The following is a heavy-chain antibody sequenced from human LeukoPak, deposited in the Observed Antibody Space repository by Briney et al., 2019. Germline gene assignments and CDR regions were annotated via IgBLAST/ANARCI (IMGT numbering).Heavy chain of an antibody. Sequence: SGGSLRLSCAASGLTFSSYTMNWVRQAPGEGLEWVSSISSSSSYIYYADSVKGRFTISRDNAKNSLYLQMNSLRAEDTAVYYCARDRFHYDSSGYYVGSDLDAFDIWGQGTMVTVSS. V-gene: IGHV3-21*01. CDR2: ISSSSSYI. CDR3: ARDRFHYDSSGYYVGSDLDAFDI. D-gene: IGHD3-22*01. CDR1: GLTFSSYT. J-gene: IGHJ3*02.